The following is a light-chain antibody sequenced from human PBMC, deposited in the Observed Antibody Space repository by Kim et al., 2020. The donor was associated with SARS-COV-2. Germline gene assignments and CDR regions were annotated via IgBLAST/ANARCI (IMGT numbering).Light chain of an antibody. Sequence: PSASVGDRVTITCRASQSISSWLAWYQQKPGKAPKVLISKASTLESGVSSRFSGSGSGTEFTLTISSLQPDDFATYYCQQYKSWYTFGQGTKLEI. CDR3: QQYKSWYT. CDR1: QSISSW. J-gene: IGKJ2*01. CDR2: KAS. V-gene: IGKV1-5*03.